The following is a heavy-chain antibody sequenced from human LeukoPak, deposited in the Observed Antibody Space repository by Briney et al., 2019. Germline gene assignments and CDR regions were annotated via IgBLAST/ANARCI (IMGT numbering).Heavy chain of an antibody. V-gene: IGHV3-30*18. CDR2: ISSDGSTK. CDR1: GFTFSSYG. Sequence: GGSLRLSCAASGFTFSSYGMHWVRQAPGKGLEWVAVISSDGSTKNYADSVKGRFTISRDNSKNTLYLQMNSLRAEDTAVYYCAKDGGYYDRKGQIDYWGQGTLVTVSS. J-gene: IGHJ4*02. D-gene: IGHD3-22*01. CDR3: AKDGGYYDRKGQIDY.